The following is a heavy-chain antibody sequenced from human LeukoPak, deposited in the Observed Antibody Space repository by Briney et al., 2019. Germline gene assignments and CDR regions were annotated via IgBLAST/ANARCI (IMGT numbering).Heavy chain of an antibody. CDR3: AREYWGVDY. Sequence: GGSLRLSCAASGFTFTTYTVTWVRQAPGKGLEWVANIKEDGNEKNYVDSVEGRFTISRDNAKNSIYLQMNSLRVEDTAVYYCAREYWGVDYWGQGTLVTVSS. V-gene: IGHV3-7*01. J-gene: IGHJ4*02. CDR1: GFTFTTYT. D-gene: IGHD2-8*02. CDR2: IKEDGNEK.